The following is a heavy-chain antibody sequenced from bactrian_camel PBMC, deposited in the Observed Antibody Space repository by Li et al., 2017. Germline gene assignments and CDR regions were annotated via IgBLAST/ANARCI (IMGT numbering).Heavy chain of an antibody. CDR3: AAGRTSTLVPVRYSY. V-gene: IGHV3S53*01. D-gene: IGHD3*01. J-gene: IGHJ4*01. Sequence: HVQLVESGGGSVQAGGSLDLSCVASTDTDSRRCMAWFRQAPGQEREGIAAIDSNGSPNYAPSLEGRFTISQDKAQHTIYLEMNNLQPEDTAMYYCAAGRTSTLVPVRYSYWGQGTQVTVS. CDR1: TDTDSRRC. CDR2: IDSNGSP.